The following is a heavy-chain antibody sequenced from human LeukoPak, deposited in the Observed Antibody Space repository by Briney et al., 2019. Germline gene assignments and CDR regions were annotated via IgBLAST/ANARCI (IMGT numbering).Heavy chain of an antibody. V-gene: IGHV3-48*01. D-gene: IGHD6-19*01. CDR1: GFTFSSYS. Sequence: GGSLRLSCAASGFTFSSYSMNWVRQAPGKGLEWVSYISSSSSTIYYADSVKGRFTISRDNAKNSLYLQMNSLRAEDTAVYYCAKAVKYSSGWYDYYYMDVWGKGTTVTVSS. J-gene: IGHJ6*03. CDR3: AKAVKYSSGWYDYYYMDV. CDR2: ISSSSSTI.